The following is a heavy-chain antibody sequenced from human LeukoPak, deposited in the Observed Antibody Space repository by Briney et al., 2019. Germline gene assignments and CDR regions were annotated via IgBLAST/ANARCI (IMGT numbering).Heavy chain of an antibody. J-gene: IGHJ1*01. Sequence: GGSLRLSCAASGFTFSSYAMSWVRQAPGKGLEWVSAISGSGGSTYYADSVKGRFTVSRDNSKNTLYLQMNSLRAEDTAVYYCAKDCTVAGRAAEYFQHWGQGTLVTVSS. CDR1: GFTFSSYA. D-gene: IGHD6-19*01. CDR3: AKDCTVAGRAAEYFQH. V-gene: IGHV3-23*01. CDR2: ISGSGGST.